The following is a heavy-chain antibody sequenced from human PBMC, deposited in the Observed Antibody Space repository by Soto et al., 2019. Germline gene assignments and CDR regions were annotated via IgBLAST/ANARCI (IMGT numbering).Heavy chain of an antibody. Sequence: SETLSLTCAFYCGSFIGYYWSWIRQPPGKGLEWIGEINHSGSINYNPSLKSRVTISVDTSKNQFSLKLRSVTAADTAIYYCARGNGMILAVQGDAPDKYYLDFWSQGTLVTVSS. J-gene: IGHJ4*02. D-gene: IGHD3-22*01. CDR1: CGSFIGYY. V-gene: IGHV4-34*01. CDR2: INHSGSI. CDR3: ARGNGMILAVQGDAPDKYYLDF.